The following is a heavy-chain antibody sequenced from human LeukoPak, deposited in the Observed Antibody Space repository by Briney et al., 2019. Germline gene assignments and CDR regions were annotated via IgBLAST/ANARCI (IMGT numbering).Heavy chain of an antibody. V-gene: IGHV4-4*09. Sequence: SETLSLTCTVSGGSISSYYWSWIPQPPGKGLEWLGYIYTSGSTNYNPSLKSRVTISVDTSKNQFSLKRSSVTAADTAVYYCARLGVEIFGVVTIYYYYYMDVWGKGTTVTVSS. D-gene: IGHD3-3*01. CDR2: IYTSGST. CDR3: ARLGVEIFGVVTIYYYYYMDV. J-gene: IGHJ6*03. CDR1: GGSISSYY.